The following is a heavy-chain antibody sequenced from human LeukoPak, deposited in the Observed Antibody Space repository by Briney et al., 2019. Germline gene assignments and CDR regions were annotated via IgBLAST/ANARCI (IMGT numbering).Heavy chain of an antibody. CDR2: TYYRSKWYN. CDR1: GDSVSSNSAA. V-gene: IGHV6-1*01. Sequence: SQTLSLTCAISGDSVSSNSAAWNWIRQSPSRGLEWLGRTYYRSKWYNDYAVSVKSRITINPDTSKNQFSLQLNSVTPDDTAVYYCATVPPIAASRDYFDYWGQGTLVTVSS. CDR3: ATVPPIAASRDYFDY. D-gene: IGHD6-6*01. J-gene: IGHJ4*02.